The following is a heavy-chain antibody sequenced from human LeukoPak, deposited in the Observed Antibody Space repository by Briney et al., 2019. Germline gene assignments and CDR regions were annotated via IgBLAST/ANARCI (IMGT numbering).Heavy chain of an antibody. V-gene: IGHV1-8*01. Sequence: ASVKVSCKASGYTFTSYDINWVRQATGQGVEWMGWINPNSGNTGYAQKFQGRVTMTRNTSISTAYMELSSLRSEDTAVYYCARPLTYGDYAFWGQGTLVTVSS. J-gene: IGHJ4*02. CDR3: ARPLTYGDYAF. CDR1: GYTFTSYD. D-gene: IGHD4-17*01. CDR2: INPNSGNT.